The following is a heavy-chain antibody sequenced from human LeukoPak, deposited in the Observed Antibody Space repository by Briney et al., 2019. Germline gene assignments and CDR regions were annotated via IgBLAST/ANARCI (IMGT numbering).Heavy chain of an antibody. CDR2: INWNGGST. V-gene: IGHV3-20*04. CDR3: ARVTGGELSFAFFDY. J-gene: IGHJ4*02. D-gene: IGHD3-16*02. Sequence: PGGSLRLSCAASGFTFDDYGMSWVRQAPGKGLEWVSGINWNGGSTGYADSVKGRFTISRDNAKNSLYLQMNSLRAEDTALYYCARVTGGELSFAFFDYWGQGTLVTVSS. CDR1: GFTFDDYG.